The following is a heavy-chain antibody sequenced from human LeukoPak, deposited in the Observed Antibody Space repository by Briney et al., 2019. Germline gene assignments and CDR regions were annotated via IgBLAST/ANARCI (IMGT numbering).Heavy chain of an antibody. D-gene: IGHD3-22*01. V-gene: IGHV3-21*01. J-gene: IGHJ3*02. CDR2: ISSSSSYI. Sequence: PGGSLRLSCAASGFTFSSYSMNWVRQAPGKGLEWVSCISSSSSYIYYADSVKDRFTTSRDNAKNSLYLQMNSLRAEDTAVYYCARTAYDSSGYGAFDIWGQGTMVTVSS. CDR1: GFTFSSYS. CDR3: ARTAYDSSGYGAFDI.